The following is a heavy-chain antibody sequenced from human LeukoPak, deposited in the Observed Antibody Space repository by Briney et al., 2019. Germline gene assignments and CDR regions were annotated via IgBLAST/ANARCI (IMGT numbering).Heavy chain of an antibody. V-gene: IGHV3-23*01. CDR1: GFTFSNYA. CDR3: AKHYDYWAGFYTYEY. J-gene: IGHJ4*02. CDR2: ISPSSGST. Sequence: GGSLRLSCAASGFTFSNYAMSWVRQAAGEGLEWVSGISPSSGSTYYADSVKGRFTISTDNAKNTLYLQMNSLRAEDTAVYYCAKHYDYWAGFYTYEYWGQGTLVTVSS. D-gene: IGHD3-3*01.